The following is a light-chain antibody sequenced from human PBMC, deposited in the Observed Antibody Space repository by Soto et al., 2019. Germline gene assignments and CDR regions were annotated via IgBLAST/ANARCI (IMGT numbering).Light chain of an antibody. V-gene: IGKV3-20*01. J-gene: IGKJ1*01. CDR2: GAS. CDR1: QSVSSRD. Sequence: EIVLTQSPGTLSLSPGERATLSCRASQSVSSRDLAWYQQNPGQAPRLLIYGASSRATGIPDRFSGSGSGTDFTLTISRLEPEDFAVYYCQHHAHSPSRFGQGTKVDLK. CDR3: QHHAHSPSR.